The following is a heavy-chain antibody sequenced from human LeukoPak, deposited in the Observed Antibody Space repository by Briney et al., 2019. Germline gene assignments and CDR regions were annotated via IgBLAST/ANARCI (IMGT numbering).Heavy chain of an antibody. Sequence: SETLSLTCTVSGGSISSGSYYWTWLRQPAGKGLEWIGHLYPSGTTSYNPSLQCRVTISADTSKHQFSLRLTSVTAADTAVYYCARAGGSVGWYGTIDSWGQGTLVTVSS. CDR3: ARAGGSVGWYGTIDS. D-gene: IGHD6-19*01. CDR1: GGSISSGSYY. V-gene: IGHV4-61*09. J-gene: IGHJ4*02. CDR2: LYPSGTT.